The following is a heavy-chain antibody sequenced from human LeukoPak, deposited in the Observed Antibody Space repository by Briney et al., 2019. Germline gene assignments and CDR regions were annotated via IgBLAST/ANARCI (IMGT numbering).Heavy chain of an antibody. Sequence: GGSLRLSCAASGFTFSNYGMHWVRQAPDKGLEWVAFIRYDGSNKYYADSVKGRFTISRDSSKSTLYLQMNSLRAEDTALYYCAKDHRRIDIFIGFAFDYWGQGTLVTVSS. J-gene: IGHJ4*02. CDR1: GFTFSNYG. CDR2: IRYDGSNK. V-gene: IGHV3-30*02. D-gene: IGHD3-9*01. CDR3: AKDHRRIDIFIGFAFDY.